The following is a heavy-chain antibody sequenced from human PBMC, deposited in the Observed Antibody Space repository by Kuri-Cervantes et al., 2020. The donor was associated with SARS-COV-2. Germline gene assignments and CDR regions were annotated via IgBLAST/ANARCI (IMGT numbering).Heavy chain of an antibody. D-gene: IGHD3-10*01. CDR2: INPNSGGT. Sequence: ASVKVSCKASGYTFTGYYMHWVRQAPGQGLEWMGRINPNSGGTNYAQKFQGRVTMTRDTSISTAYMELSRLRSDDTVVYYCARDEVVRGVQYGMDVWGQGTMVTVSS. V-gene: IGHV1-2*05. CDR1: GYTFTGYY. CDR3: ARDEVVRGVQYGMDV. J-gene: IGHJ6*02.